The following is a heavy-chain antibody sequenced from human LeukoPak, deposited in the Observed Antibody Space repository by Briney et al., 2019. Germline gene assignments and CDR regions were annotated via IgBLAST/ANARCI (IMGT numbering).Heavy chain of an antibody. D-gene: IGHD2-15*01. CDR2: FYYSGST. CDR1: VGSISSYDYY. CDR3: ARDQGVVGIDY. Sequence: AQTLSLTCTVSVGSISSYDYYCSWSRQPPGKGLELIEHFYYSGSTYYTPSLKSRVTISVDTSKNQFSLKLSSVTAADTAVYYCARDQGVVGIDYWGQGTLVTVSS. J-gene: IGHJ4*02. V-gene: IGHV4-30-4*01.